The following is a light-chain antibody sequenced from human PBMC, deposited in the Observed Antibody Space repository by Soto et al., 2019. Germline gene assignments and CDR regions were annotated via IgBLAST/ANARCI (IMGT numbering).Light chain of an antibody. CDR3: HQYGSSLGT. V-gene: IGKV1-5*01. J-gene: IGKJ1*01. Sequence: DIQMTQSPSTLSASIGDRVTITCRASQSISSWLAWYQQKPGKAPKLLIYDASSLESGVPSRFSGSGSGTEFTLTISRLEPEDFAVYYCHQYGSSLGTFGQGTKVDIK. CDR1: QSISSW. CDR2: DAS.